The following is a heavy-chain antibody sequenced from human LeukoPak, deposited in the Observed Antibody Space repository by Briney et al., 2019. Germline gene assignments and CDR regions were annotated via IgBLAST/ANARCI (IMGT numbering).Heavy chain of an antibody. CDR2: ISGSGGST. Sequence: GGSLRLSCAASGFTFSSYAMNWVRQAPGKGLEWVSAISGSGGSTYYADSVKGRFTISRDNSKNTLYLQMNSLRAEDTAVYYCAKDHGSGSQIGWGQGTLVTVSS. V-gene: IGHV3-23*01. J-gene: IGHJ4*02. CDR1: GFTFSSYA. D-gene: IGHD1-26*01. CDR3: AKDHGSGSQIG.